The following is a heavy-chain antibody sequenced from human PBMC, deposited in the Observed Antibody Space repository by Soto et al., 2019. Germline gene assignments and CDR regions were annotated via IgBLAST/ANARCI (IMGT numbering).Heavy chain of an antibody. CDR3: ARREIAVAGTHYYGMDV. J-gene: IGHJ6*02. D-gene: IGHD6-19*01. CDR2: IDPSDSYT. V-gene: IGHV5-10-1*01. CDR1: GYSFTSYW. Sequence: GESLKISCKGSGYSFTSYWISWVRQMPGKGLEWMGRIDPSDSYTNYSPSFQGHVTISANKSISTAYLQWSSLKASDTAMYYCARREIAVAGTHYYGMDVWGQGTTVTVSS.